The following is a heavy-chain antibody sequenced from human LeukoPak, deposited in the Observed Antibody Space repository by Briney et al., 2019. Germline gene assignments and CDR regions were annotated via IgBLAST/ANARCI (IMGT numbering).Heavy chain of an antibody. Sequence: AGGSLRLSCAASGFTFSSYAMSWVRQAPGKGLEWVSAISGSGGSTYYADSVKGRFTISRDNSKNTLYLQMNSLRAEDTAVYYCAKPHSGYDWGFDYWGQGTLVTVSS. J-gene: IGHJ4*02. CDR3: AKPHSGYDWGFDY. D-gene: IGHD5-12*01. CDR2: ISGSGGST. CDR1: GFTFSSYA. V-gene: IGHV3-23*01.